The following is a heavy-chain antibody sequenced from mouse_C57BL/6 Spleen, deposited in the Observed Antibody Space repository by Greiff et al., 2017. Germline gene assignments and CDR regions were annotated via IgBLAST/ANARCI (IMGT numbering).Heavy chain of an antibody. CDR3: ARDGSSYEDYAMDY. CDR1: GFNIKDYY. Sequence: EVMLVESGAELVKPGASVTLYCTASGFNIKDYYMHWVKQRTEQGLEWIGRIDPEDGETKYAPKFQGKATITADTYSNTAYLQLSSLTSDDTAVYYCARDGSSYEDYAMDYWGQGTSVTVSS. J-gene: IGHJ4*01. V-gene: IGHV14-2*01. CDR2: IDPEDGET. D-gene: IGHD1-1*01.